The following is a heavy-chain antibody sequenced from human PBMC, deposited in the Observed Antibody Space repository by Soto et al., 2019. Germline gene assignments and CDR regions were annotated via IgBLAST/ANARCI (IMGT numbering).Heavy chain of an antibody. CDR2: ISGSGGIT. V-gene: IGHV3-23*01. CDR1: GFTFSSYA. Sequence: GGSLRLSCAASGFTFSSYAMSGVRQGPGKGLEWVSAISGSGGITYYADSVKGGFTISRDNSKNALYLQMNSLRAEDTGVCCCAKGDHSSSCRRGWFEHWGQGTLVTVSS. D-gene: IGHD6-13*01. CDR3: AKGDHSSSCRRGWFEH. J-gene: IGHJ5*02.